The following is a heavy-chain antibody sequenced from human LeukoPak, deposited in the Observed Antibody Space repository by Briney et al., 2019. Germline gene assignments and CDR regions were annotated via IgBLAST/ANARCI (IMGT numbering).Heavy chain of an antibody. CDR1: GFTFSSYA. J-gene: IGHJ1*01. D-gene: IGHD6-13*01. CDR2: ISYDGSNK. Sequence: PGGSLRLSCAASGFTFSSYAMHWVRQAPGKGLEWVAVISYDGSNKYYADSVKGRFTISRDNSKNTLYLQMNSLRAEDTAVYYCAKERRGSSWTPPFQHWGQGTLVTVSS. V-gene: IGHV3-30-3*01. CDR3: AKERRGSSWTPPFQH.